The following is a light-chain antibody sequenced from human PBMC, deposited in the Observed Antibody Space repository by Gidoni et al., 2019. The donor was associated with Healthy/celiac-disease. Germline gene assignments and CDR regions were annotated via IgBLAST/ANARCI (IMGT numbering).Light chain of an antibody. Sequence: EIVMTPSPATLAVSPGERATHSCRASQSGSSNLAWYQQKPGQAPRLLIYGASTRATGIPARFSGSGSGTEFTLTISSLQSEDFAVYYCQQYKNWPPWTFGQGTKVEIK. J-gene: IGKJ1*01. CDR1: QSGSSN. V-gene: IGKV3-15*01. CDR2: GAS. CDR3: QQYKNWPPWT.